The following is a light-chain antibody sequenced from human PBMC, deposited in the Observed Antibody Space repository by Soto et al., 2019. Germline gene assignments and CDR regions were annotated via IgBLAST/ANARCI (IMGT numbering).Light chain of an antibody. CDR1: SSDFGNYNL. CDR3: CSFTSSNTNV. J-gene: IGLJ1*01. V-gene: IGLV2-23*02. CDR2: EVN. Sequence: QSALSQPASVSGSPGHSITISCTGTSSDFGNYNLVSWYQQHPGKVPKLILFEVNKRPSGVSGRFSGSKSGNTASLTISGLQAEDEADYYCCSFTSSNTNVFGTGTKVTVL.